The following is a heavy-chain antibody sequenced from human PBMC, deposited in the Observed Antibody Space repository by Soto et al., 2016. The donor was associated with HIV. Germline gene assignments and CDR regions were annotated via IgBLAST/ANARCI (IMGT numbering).Heavy chain of an antibody. CDR3: ARGPRYMDV. Sequence: QVQLVQSGPELKEPGASVKVSCKISGPSFPTFHIHWVREAPGQGLEWMGWISPNSQTTNYAQKFHGRVTMTRDTSISTAYMELSSLRSDDTAVYYCARGPRYMDVWGKGTTVIVSS. CDR2: ISPNSQTT. V-gene: IGHV1-2*02. J-gene: IGHJ6*03. CDR1: GPSFPTFH.